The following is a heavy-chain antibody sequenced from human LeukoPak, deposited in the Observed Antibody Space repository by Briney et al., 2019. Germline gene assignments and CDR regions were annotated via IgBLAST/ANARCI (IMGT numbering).Heavy chain of an antibody. D-gene: IGHD6-6*01. J-gene: IGHJ6*03. Sequence: SQTLSLTCTVSGGSISSGGYYWRWIRQHPGKGLEWIGYIYYSGSTYYNPSLKSRVTISVDTSKNQFSLKLSSVTAADTAVYYCAREFRIAAHLRDYYYYYMDVWGKGTTVTVSS. CDR1: GGSISSGGYY. V-gene: IGHV4-31*03. CDR2: IYYSGST. CDR3: AREFRIAAHLRDYYYYYMDV.